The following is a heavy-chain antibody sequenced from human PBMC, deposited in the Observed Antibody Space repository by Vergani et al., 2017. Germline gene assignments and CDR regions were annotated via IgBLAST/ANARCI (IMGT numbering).Heavy chain of an antibody. V-gene: IGHV4-59*01. CDR3: ARLSGEREWSSPLGYFDL. J-gene: IGHJ2*01. CDR2: IYYSGST. D-gene: IGHD7-27*01. CDR1: GGSISSYY. Sequence: QVQLQESGPGLVKPSETLSLTCTVSGGSISSYYWSWIRQPPGKGLEWSGYIYYSGSTNYNPSLKSRVTISVDTSKYQFSLKLSAVTAADTAVYYCARLSGEREWSSPLGYFDLWGRGTLVTVSS.